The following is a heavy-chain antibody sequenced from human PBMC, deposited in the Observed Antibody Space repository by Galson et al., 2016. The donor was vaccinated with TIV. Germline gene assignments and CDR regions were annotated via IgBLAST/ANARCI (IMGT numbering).Heavy chain of an antibody. CDR2: LFYSGSR. J-gene: IGHJ6*03. CDR1: GGSITSHY. V-gene: IGHV4-59*11. Sequence: LSLTCTVSGGSITSHYWSWIRQPPGTGLEWIGYLFYSGSRNFNSSFKSRVTVSLDTSKNQFSLKLKSVTAADTAVYYCARRGNITIFGVPYPDYYYYMDVWGKGTTVTVSS. D-gene: IGHD3-3*01. CDR3: ARRGNITIFGVPYPDYYYYMDV.